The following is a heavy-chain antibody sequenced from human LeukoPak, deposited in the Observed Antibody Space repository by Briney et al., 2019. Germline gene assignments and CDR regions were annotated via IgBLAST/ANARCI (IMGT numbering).Heavy chain of an antibody. J-gene: IGHJ4*02. D-gene: IGHD3-10*01. Sequence: GGSLRLSCAASGFTFSSYAMNWVRQAPGKGLEWVSAISGRAGSTFYADSVKGRFTISRDNAKNSLYLQMNSLRVEDTAVYYCARENYYGSGSSPGEFDYWGQGTLVTVSS. CDR1: GFTFSSYA. CDR3: ARENYYGSGSSPGEFDY. CDR2: ISGRAGST. V-gene: IGHV3-23*01.